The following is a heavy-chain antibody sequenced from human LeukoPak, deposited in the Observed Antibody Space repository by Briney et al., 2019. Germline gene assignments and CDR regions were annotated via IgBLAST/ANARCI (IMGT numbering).Heavy chain of an antibody. CDR2: INPNSGDP. V-gene: IGHV1-2*06. J-gene: IGHJ4*02. D-gene: IGHD5-18*01. CDR3: ARDQGRGYSYGLYYFVY. CDR1: GYTFSDSY. Sequence: ASVKVSCKTSGYTFSDSYIHWVRQAPGQGLEWMGRINPNSGDPNYPQKFQGRVTMTRDTSISTAYMELSKLRSDDTAVYYCARDQGRGYSYGLYYFVYWGQGTLVTVSS.